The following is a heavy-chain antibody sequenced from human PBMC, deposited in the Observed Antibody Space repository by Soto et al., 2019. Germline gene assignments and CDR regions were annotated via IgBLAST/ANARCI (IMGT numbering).Heavy chain of an antibody. J-gene: IGHJ6*02. Sequence: PSETLSLTSAVYGGSFSGYYLNWISQPPGKEQEWTGEINHSVSTNYNPSLKSRGTISADTSKNQFSLKLSSVTAADTAVYFCARACISMVRGVITYWAYYYYGMDVWGQGTTVTVSS. CDR1: GGSFSGYY. D-gene: IGHD3-10*01. CDR2: INHSVST. V-gene: IGHV4-34*01. CDR3: ARACISMVRGVITYWAYYYYGMDV.